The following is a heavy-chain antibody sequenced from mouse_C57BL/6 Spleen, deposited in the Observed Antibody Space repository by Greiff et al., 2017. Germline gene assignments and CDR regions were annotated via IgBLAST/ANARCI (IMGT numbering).Heavy chain of an antibody. V-gene: IGHV1-82*01. D-gene: IGHD1-1*01. J-gene: IGHJ4*01. CDR3: ARPFITTVVGAMDY. CDR2: IYPGDGDT. CDR1: GYAFSSSW. Sequence: VNVVESGPELVKPGASVKISCKASGYAFSSSWMNWVKQRPGKGLEWIGRIYPGDGDTNYNGKFKGKATLTADKSSSTAYMQLSSLTSEDSAVYFCARPFITTVVGAMDYWGQGTSVTVSS.